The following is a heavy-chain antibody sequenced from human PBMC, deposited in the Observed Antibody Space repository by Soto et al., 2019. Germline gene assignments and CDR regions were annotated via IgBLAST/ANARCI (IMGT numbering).Heavy chain of an antibody. Sequence: GASVKVSCKASGYTFTRYAMHWVRQAPGQRLEWMGWINAGNGNTRYLQKLQGRVTITRDTSARIVYMELSSLRSEDTAVYYCARAGGVRSNWFDPWGQGTLVTVSS. CDR3: ARAGGVRSNWFDP. V-gene: IGHV1-3*01. CDR1: GYTFTRYA. CDR2: INAGNGNT. D-gene: IGHD3-10*01. J-gene: IGHJ5*02.